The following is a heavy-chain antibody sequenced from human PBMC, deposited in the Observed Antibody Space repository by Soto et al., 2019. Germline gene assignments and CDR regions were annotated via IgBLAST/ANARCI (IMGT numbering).Heavy chain of an antibody. D-gene: IGHD3-9*01. CDR2: IIPMCGKS. Sequence: QVQLVQSGAEVKKPGSSVKVSCKASGDTFRTYTISWVRHAPGQGLEWVGGIIPMCGKSNNAQRFQGGITITADEFTTPASMDLNRIGSEDTAVYSCAAMTYHNDTRGLSHLALWSQGTMVT. V-gene: IGHV1-69*01. J-gene: IGHJ3*01. CDR3: AAMTYHNDTRGLSHLAL. CDR1: GDTFRTYT.